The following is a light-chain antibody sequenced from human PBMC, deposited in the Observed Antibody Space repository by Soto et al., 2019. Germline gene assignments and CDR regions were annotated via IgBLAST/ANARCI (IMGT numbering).Light chain of an antibody. Sequence: IVLTQSPGTLSLSPGERATLSCRASQSVSSCYLAWYQQKPGQAPRLLIYGASSRATGIPARFSGSGSGTDFTLTISRLEPEDFAVYYCQQYGSSPETFGQGTKVDIK. CDR3: QQYGSSPET. J-gene: IGKJ1*01. CDR1: QSVSSCY. V-gene: IGKV3-20*01. CDR2: GAS.